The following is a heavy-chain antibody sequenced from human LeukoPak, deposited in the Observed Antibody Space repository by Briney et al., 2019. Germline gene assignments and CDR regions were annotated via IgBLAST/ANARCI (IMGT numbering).Heavy chain of an antibody. CDR2: IIPSGDTT. CDR3: ARDGSKWNFDY. Sequence: ASVKVSCKASGNSFTSDYMHWVRQAPGQGLELMGRIIPSGDTTHYAQKLQGRVSITRDTSTSTVYMVLSSLTSEDTAVYYCARDGSKWNFDYWGQGTLVTVSS. D-gene: IGHD6-13*01. V-gene: IGHV1-46*04. J-gene: IGHJ4*02. CDR1: GNSFTSDY.